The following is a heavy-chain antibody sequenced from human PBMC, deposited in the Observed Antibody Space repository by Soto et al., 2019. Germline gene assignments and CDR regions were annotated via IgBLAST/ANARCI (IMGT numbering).Heavy chain of an antibody. CDR3: ARGEVRIWYGSGRSHGMDV. D-gene: IGHD3-10*01. J-gene: IGHJ6*01. CDR1: GGTFSSYA. Sequence: QVQLVQSGAEVKKPGSSVKVSCKASGGTFSSYAISWVRQAPGQGLEWMGGIIPIFGTANYAQKFKGRVTSTADESTSTAYGELSSLRSEDWAVYYCARGEVRIWYGSGRSHGMDVWGQGTTVTVSS. CDR2: IIPIFGTA. V-gene: IGHV1-69*01.